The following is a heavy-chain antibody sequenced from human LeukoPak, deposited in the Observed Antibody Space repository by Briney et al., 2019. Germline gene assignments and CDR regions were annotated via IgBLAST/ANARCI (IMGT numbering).Heavy chain of an antibody. CDR1: GGSFSGYY. Sequence: SETLSLTCAVYGGSFSGYYWSWIRQPPGKGLEWIGEINHSGSTNYNPSLKSRVTISVDTSKNQFSLKLSSVTAADTAVYYCARGETNAGSSWCAGWRQGTRATVTS. CDR2: INHSGST. J-gene: IGHJ4*02. V-gene: IGHV4-34*01. CDR3: ARGETNAGSSWCAG. D-gene: IGHD6-13*01.